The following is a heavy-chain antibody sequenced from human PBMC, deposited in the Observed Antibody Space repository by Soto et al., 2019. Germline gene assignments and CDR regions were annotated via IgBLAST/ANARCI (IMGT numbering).Heavy chain of an antibody. J-gene: IGHJ3*01. CDR1: GFTFSDYS. Sequence: EVQLVESGGGLVHPGGSLRLSCAVSGFTFSDYSMNWVRQAPGKGLEWVSSISKNATATFYAGSVEGRFTISRDNARKSLFLKMDILRAEDTALYYCAREDAEAFDFWGQGTVVVVSS. V-gene: IGHV3-21*01. CDR3: AREDAEAFDF. CDR2: ISKNATAT.